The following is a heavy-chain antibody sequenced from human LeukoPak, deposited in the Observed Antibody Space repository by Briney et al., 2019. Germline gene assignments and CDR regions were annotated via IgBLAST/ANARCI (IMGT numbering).Heavy chain of an antibody. CDR3: ARRASYYYYMDV. Sequence: SETLSLTCAVSGGSISSSNWWSWVRQPPGKGLEWIGEIYHSGSTNYNPSLKSRVTISVDTSKNQFSLKLSSVTAADTAVYYCARRASYYYYMDVWGKGTTVTVSS. V-gene: IGHV4-4*02. J-gene: IGHJ6*03. CDR1: GGSISSSNW. CDR2: IYHSGST.